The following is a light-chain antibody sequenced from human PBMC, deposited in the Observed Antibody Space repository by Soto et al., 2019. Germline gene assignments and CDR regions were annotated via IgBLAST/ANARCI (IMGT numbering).Light chain of an antibody. Sequence: QSALTQPASVSGSPGQSITISCIGTSSDIGGYKYVSWYQQHPGKAPKLMIYDVSNRPSGVSNRFSGSKSGNTASLTISGLQAEDEADYYCSSYTNSGALVGFGGGTKVTVL. CDR1: SSDIGGYKY. V-gene: IGLV2-14*03. CDR2: DVS. J-gene: IGLJ2*01. CDR3: SSYTNSGALVG.